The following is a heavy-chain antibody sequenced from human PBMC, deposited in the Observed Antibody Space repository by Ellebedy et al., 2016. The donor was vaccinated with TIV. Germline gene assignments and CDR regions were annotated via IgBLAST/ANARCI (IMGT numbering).Heavy chain of an antibody. CDR3: ATDGSYGDYRSPTHAFEI. Sequence: GGSLRLSCAASGFSFSSYWMSWVRQAPGKGLEWVANINQGGSEKYYVDSVKGRFTISRDNAKNSLYLQMNSLRAEDTAVYYCATDGSYGDYRSPTHAFEIWGQGTMLIVSS. D-gene: IGHD4-17*01. J-gene: IGHJ3*02. CDR2: INQGGSEK. V-gene: IGHV3-7*01. CDR1: GFSFSSYW.